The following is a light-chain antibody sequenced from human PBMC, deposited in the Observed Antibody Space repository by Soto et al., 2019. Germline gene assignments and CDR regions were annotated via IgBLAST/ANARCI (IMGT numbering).Light chain of an antibody. J-gene: IGKJ2*01. V-gene: IGKV1-39*01. CDR3: QQSFSTPPT. CDR2: DAS. CDR1: QTISRF. Sequence: DIQMTQSPSSLSASVGDRVTITCRASQTISRFLNWYQRKPGKAPKFLIHDASNLQSGVPSRFSGSGSGTDFTLTICSLQPEDFATYYCQQSFSTPPTFGQGTKLEIK.